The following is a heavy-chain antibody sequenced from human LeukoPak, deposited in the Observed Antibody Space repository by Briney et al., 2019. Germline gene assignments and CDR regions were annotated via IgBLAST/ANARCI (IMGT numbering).Heavy chain of an antibody. Sequence: SRTLSLTCAISGDSVSTNSAAWNWIRQSPSRGLEWLGRTYYRSKWYNDYAVSVKSRITINPDTSKNQFSLQLNSVTPEDTAVYYCARGARISYALDYDYWGQGTLVTVSS. CDR1: GDSVSTNSAA. CDR2: TYYRSKWYN. J-gene: IGHJ4*02. V-gene: IGHV6-1*01. D-gene: IGHD1-26*01. CDR3: ARGARISYALDYDY.